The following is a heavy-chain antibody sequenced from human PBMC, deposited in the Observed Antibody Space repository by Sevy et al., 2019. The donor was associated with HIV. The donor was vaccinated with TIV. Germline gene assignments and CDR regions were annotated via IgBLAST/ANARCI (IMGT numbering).Heavy chain of an antibody. CDR3: AKDTAATDAFDI. V-gene: IGHV3-30*02. J-gene: IGHJ3*02. Sequence: GGPLRLSCAASGFTFSSYGMHWVRQAPGKGLEWVAFIRYDGSNKYYADSVKGRFTISRDNSKNTLYLQMNSLRAEDTAVYYCAKDTAATDAFDIWGQGTMVTVSS. CDR2: IRYDGSNK. CDR1: GFTFSSYG. D-gene: IGHD2-2*01.